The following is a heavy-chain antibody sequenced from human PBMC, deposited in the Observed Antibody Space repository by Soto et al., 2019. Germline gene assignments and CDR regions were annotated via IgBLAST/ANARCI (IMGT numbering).Heavy chain of an antibody. CDR1: GYTFTSYA. CDR2: INAGNSNT. Sequence: QVQLVQSGAEEKKPGASVKVSCKASGYTFTSYAMHWVRQAPGQRLEWMGWINAGNSNTKYSQKFQGRVSITRDTXXSXXXXXXXXXXXXDTAVYYCAXGGPPIDYWGQGTLVTVSS. V-gene: IGHV1-3*05. J-gene: IGHJ4*02. D-gene: IGHD3-10*01. CDR3: AXGGPPIDY.